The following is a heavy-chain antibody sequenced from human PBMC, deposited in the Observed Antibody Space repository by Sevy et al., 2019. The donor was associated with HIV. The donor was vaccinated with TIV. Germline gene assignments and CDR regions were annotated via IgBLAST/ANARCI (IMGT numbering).Heavy chain of an antibody. CDR3: ARGYYYDSSGFYAGEYCVY. D-gene: IGHD3-22*01. Sequence: ASVKVSCKTSGYSFANHGLNWVRQAPGHGLEWLGWISPFNGNTHSAQKFRGRVSMTADTSTSTAYMELRSLRPDDTAVYYCARGYYYDSSGFYAGEYCVYWGHGTQVTGSS. V-gene: IGHV1-18*04. J-gene: IGHJ4*01. CDR2: ISPFNGNT. CDR1: GYSFANHG.